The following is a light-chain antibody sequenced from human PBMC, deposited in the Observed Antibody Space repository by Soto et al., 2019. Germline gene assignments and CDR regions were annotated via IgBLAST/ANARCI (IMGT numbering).Light chain of an antibody. CDR1: QSVSSY. J-gene: IGKJ2*01. CDR3: QQRSNWPYT. Sequence: EIVLTQSPATLSLSPGERATLSCRASQSVSSYLAWYQQKPGQAPRLLIYDASNRATRIPARFSGSGSGTDFTRTIISLEPEDFAVYYCQQRSNWPYTFGQGTKLEIK. CDR2: DAS. V-gene: IGKV3-11*01.